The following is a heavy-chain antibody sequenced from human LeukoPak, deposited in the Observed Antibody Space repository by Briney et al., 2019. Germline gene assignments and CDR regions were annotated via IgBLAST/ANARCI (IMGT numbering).Heavy chain of an antibody. V-gene: IGHV3-20*04. CDR2: INWNGGST. D-gene: IGHD5-12*01. CDR3: ARILGGYDAGYYFDY. Sequence: GRPLRLSCAASGFTFDDYGMSWVSQAPGKGLEWVSGINWNGGSTVYADAAKGRFTISRDNAKNSLYLQMNGLRAEDTALYYCARILGGYDAGYYFDYWGQGTLVTVSS. J-gene: IGHJ4*02. CDR1: GFTFDDYG.